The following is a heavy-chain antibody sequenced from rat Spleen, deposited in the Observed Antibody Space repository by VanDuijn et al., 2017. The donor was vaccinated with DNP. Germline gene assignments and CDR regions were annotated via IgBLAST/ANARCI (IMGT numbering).Heavy chain of an antibody. V-gene: IGHV5-22*01. Sequence: EVQLVESGGGLVQPGRSLKLSCAASGFSFSDYYMAWVRQAPTKGLEWVAYISYEGGRTYNGDSVKGRFTISRDIAKNTLNLQMNSLRSEDTATYYCARHVLPLRVWDYWGQGVMVTVSS. CDR1: GFSFSDYY. CDR3: ARHVLPLRVWDY. J-gene: IGHJ2*01. CDR2: ISYEGGRT. D-gene: IGHD1-4*01.